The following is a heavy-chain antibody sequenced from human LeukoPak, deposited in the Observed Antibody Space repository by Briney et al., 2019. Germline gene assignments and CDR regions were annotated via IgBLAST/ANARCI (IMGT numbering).Heavy chain of an antibody. CDR2: ISGSGDST. V-gene: IGHV3-23*01. Sequence: GGFLRLSCAASGFTFSTYAMSWVRQAPGKGLEWVSAISGSGDSTYYADSVKGRFTISRDNSKNTLYLQMNSLRAEDTAVYYCAKWKGIAEMPFDYWGQGTLVTVSS. CDR3: AKWKGIAEMPFDY. D-gene: IGHD6-13*01. J-gene: IGHJ4*02. CDR1: GFTFSTYA.